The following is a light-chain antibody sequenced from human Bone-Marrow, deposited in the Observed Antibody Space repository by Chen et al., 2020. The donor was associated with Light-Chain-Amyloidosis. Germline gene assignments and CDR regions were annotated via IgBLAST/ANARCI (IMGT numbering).Light chain of an antibody. Sequence: DIVMTQSPLSLPVTPGEPASISCRSSQSLLHSNGYNYLDWYLQKPGQSPQLLIYLGSNRASRVPDRFSGSGSGTDFTLKISRVVAEDVGVYYCMEALQTPLTFGGGTKVEIK. CDR1: QSLLHSNGYNY. CDR2: LGS. V-gene: IGKV2-28*01. CDR3: MEALQTPLT. J-gene: IGKJ4*01.